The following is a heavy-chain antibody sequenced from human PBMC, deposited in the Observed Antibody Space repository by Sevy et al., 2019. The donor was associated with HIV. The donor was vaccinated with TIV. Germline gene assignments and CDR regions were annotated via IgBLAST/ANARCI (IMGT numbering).Heavy chain of an antibody. J-gene: IGHJ4*02. CDR3: ARDRATSATGTLFDY. CDR2: LSDSGVST. Sequence: RGCLRLSCAASGFTSSSYAMSWVRQPPGRGLEWVSTLSDSGVSTYHADSVKGRFTISRYNSKNILYLQMNSLRAEDTAVYYCARDRATSATGTLFDYWGQGTLVSVSS. D-gene: IGHD3-9*01. V-gene: IGHV3-23*01. CDR1: GFTSSSYA.